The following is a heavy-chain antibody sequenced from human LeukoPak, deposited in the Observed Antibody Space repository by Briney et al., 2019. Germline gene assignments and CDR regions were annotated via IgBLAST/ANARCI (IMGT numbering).Heavy chain of an antibody. CDR3: ARAEDMGYCSGGSCYPQYYFDY. CDR2: IYSGGST. CDR1: GFTVSSNY. V-gene: IGHV3-66*02. D-gene: IGHD2-15*01. J-gene: IGHJ4*02. Sequence: GGSLRLSCAASGFTVSSNYMSWVRQAPGKGLEWVSDIYSGGSTYYADSVKSRFTISRDNSKNTLYLQMNSLRAEDTAVYYCARAEDMGYCSGGSCYPQYYFDYWGQGTLVTVSS.